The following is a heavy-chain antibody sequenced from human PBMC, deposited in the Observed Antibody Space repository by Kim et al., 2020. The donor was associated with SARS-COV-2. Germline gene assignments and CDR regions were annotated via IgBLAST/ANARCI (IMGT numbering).Heavy chain of an antibody. CDR3: ARVTIAAAGTVNY. J-gene: IGHJ4*02. CDR2: IKQDGSEK. Sequence: GGSLRLSCAGFGFTLNNYWMRWIRQAPGKGLEWVSNIKQDGSEKYYVDSVKGRFTISRDNAKNSVYLQINSLRGEDTAVYYCARVTIAAAGTVNYWGQGTLVTVCS. V-gene: IGHV3-7*01. CDR1: GFTLNNYW. D-gene: IGHD6-13*01.